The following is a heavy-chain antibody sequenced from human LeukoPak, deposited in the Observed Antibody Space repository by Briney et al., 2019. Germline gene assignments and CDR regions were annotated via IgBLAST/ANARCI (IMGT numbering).Heavy chain of an antibody. D-gene: IGHD3-10*01. CDR2: ISTYNGNR. Sequence: GASVKVSCKASGYTFTSYGISWVRQAPGQGLEWMGLISTYNGNRKYAQKFQGRVTMTTDTSTSTAYMELRSLRSDDTAVYYCARERVPGSGTYMYNWFDSWGQGTLVTVSS. CDR1: GYTFTSYG. V-gene: IGHV1-18*01. CDR3: ARERVPGSGTYMYNWFDS. J-gene: IGHJ5*01.